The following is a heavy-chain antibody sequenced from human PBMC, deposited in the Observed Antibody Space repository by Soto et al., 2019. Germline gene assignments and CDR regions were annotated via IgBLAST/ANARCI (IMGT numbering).Heavy chain of an antibody. CDR3: VRDGTKTLRDWFDP. J-gene: IGHJ5*02. CDR1: GDSISGFY. CDR2: IYATGTT. Sequence: ETLSLSCTVSGDSISGFYWSWIRKSAGKGLEWIGRIYATGTTDYNPSLKSRVMMSVDTSKKQFSLKLRSVTAADTAVYYCVRDGTKTLRDWFDPWGQGISVTVPS. D-gene: IGHD1-1*01. V-gene: IGHV4-4*07.